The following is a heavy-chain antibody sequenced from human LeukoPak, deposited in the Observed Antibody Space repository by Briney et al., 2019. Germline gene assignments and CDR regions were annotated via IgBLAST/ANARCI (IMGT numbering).Heavy chain of an antibody. CDR2: ISKDGNNE. V-gene: IGHV3-30*15. D-gene: IGHD3-10*01. Sequence: GTSLRLSCAASGFTFSSYAMYWARQAPGKGLEWVALISKDGNNEDYADSVKGRFTISRDNSKDTLYLQMRSLRPEDTAVYHCAREAYYGSGRSRQPSPVWGPGILVTVSS. CDR1: GFTFSSYA. J-gene: IGHJ4*02. CDR3: AREAYYGSGRSRQPSPV.